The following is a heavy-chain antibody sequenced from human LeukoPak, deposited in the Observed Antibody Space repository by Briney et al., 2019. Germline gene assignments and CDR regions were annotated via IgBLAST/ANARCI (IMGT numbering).Heavy chain of an antibody. CDR1: GGSFSGYY. CDR2: INHSGST. CDR3: ARANSDSSGYNPFDY. D-gene: IGHD3-22*01. V-gene: IGHV4-34*01. Sequence: PSETLSLTCAVYGGSFSGYYWSWIRQPPGKGLEWIGEINHSGSTNYNPSLKSRVTISVDTSKNQFSLKLSSVTAADTAVYYCARANSDSSGYNPFDYWGQGTLVTVSS. J-gene: IGHJ4*02.